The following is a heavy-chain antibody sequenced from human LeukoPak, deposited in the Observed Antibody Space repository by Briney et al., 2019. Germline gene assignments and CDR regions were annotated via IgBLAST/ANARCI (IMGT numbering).Heavy chain of an antibody. CDR1: GYSFTSYW. V-gene: IGHV5-51*01. Sequence: GESLKISCKGSGYSFTSYWIGWVRQMPGKGLEWMGITYPGDSDTRYSPSFQGQVTISADKSISTAYLQWSSLKASDTAMYYCALGGDDFWSGYYSPAEYFQHWGQGTLVTVSS. CDR3: ALGGDDFWSGYYSPAEYFQH. J-gene: IGHJ1*01. CDR2: TYPGDSDT. D-gene: IGHD3-3*01.